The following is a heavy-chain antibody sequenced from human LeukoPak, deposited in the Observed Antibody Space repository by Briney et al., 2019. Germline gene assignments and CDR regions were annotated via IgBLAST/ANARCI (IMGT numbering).Heavy chain of an antibody. V-gene: IGHV3-23*01. J-gene: IGHJ4*02. D-gene: IGHD3-9*01. Sequence: PGASLRLSCAASGFTFSNYAMSWVRQAPGKGLEWVSAITGSGGGTYYADSVKGRFTISRESSKNTLYLQVNSLRAEDTAVYYCVKWGDYDVLTGYYDPDYWGQGSLVTVSS. CDR3: VKWGDYDVLTGYYDPDY. CDR1: GFTFSNYA. CDR2: ITGSGGGT.